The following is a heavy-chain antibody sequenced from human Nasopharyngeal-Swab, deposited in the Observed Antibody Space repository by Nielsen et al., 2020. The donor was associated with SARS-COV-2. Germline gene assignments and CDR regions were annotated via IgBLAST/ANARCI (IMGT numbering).Heavy chain of an antibody. CDR1: GYSLNSYW. Sequence: KVSGKGSGYSLNSYWIGGGRQKPGKGLEWMGIIYPGDSDTRYSPSFQGQVTISADKSISTAYLQWSSLKASDTAMYYCASTSGGSEIGAFDIWGQGAMVTVSS. J-gene: IGHJ3*02. D-gene: IGHD2-15*01. CDR2: IYPGDSDT. V-gene: IGHV5-51*01. CDR3: ASTSGGSEIGAFDI.